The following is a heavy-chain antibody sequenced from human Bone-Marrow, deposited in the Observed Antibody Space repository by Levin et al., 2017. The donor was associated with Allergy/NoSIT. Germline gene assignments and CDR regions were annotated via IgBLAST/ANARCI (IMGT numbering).Heavy chain of an antibody. V-gene: IGHV3-23*01. CDR1: GFTFSNYA. J-gene: IGHJ4*02. Sequence: SGESLKISCVVSGFTFSNYAMSWIRQTPDKGLEWISIISGNSRVIYYADSVRGRFTISRDNSKNTLYLQMSSLRVEDTALYYCVSYRDGPYIPIAYWGQGTLVTVSS. D-gene: IGHD2-21*01. CDR2: ISGNSRVI. CDR3: VSYRDGPYIPIAY.